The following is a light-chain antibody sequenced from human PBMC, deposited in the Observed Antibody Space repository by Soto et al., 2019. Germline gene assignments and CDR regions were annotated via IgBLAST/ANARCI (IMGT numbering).Light chain of an antibody. V-gene: IGKV1-5*03. CDR1: QSITSW. Sequence: IRMTLYPSTLSASVGERVAITCRASQSITSWLAWYQHKPGKAPKLLIYKASSLQSGVPSRFSGSGSGTEFTLTISSLQPDDFATYYCQQYNTYSRTFGQGTKVDI. J-gene: IGKJ1*01. CDR3: QQYNTYSRT. CDR2: KAS.